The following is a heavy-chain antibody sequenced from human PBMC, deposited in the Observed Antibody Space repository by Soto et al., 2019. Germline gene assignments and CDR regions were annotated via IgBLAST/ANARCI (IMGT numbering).Heavy chain of an antibody. D-gene: IGHD3-3*02. CDR3: ARVLGGGGNYYGMDV. Sequence: QPGGSLRLSCAASGFTFSSYSMNWVRQAPGKGLEWVSYISSSSSTIYYADSVKGRFTISRDNAKNSLYLQMKSLRDEDTAVYYCARVLGGGGNYYGMDVWGQGTTVTVSS. CDR1: GFTFSSYS. J-gene: IGHJ6*02. V-gene: IGHV3-48*02. CDR2: ISSSSSTI.